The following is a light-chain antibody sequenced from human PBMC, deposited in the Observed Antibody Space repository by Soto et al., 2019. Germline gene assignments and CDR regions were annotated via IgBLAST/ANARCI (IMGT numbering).Light chain of an antibody. Sequence: DIQMTQSPSSLSASVGDRVTITCRASQDIRDSLGWFQQKPGKAPKSLIYAAFSLQSGVPSKFSGSGSWTESTLAISSLQPEDFATYYCQQYNSYPHTFGGGTKVEIK. CDR2: AAF. J-gene: IGKJ4*01. CDR1: QDIRDS. CDR3: QQYNSYPHT. V-gene: IGKV1-16*02.